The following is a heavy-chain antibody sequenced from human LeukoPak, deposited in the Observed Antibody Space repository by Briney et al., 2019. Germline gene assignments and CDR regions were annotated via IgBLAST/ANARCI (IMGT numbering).Heavy chain of an antibody. Sequence: PLQTLSLTCTVSGGSISSGSYYWSWIRQPPGKGLEWIGYIYYSGSTNYNPSLKSRVTISVDTSKNQFSLKLSSVTAADTAVYFCARVLQRGHSGYEYYFDYWGQGTLVTVSS. V-gene: IGHV4-61*01. D-gene: IGHD5-12*01. J-gene: IGHJ4*02. CDR2: IYYSGST. CDR1: GGSISSGSYY. CDR3: ARVLQRGHSGYEYYFDY.